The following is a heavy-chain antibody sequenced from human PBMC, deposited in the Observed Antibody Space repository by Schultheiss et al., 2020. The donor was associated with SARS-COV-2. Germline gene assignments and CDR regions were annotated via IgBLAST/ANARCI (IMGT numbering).Heavy chain of an antibody. V-gene: IGHV4-31*03. CDR3: ARAPSIAARQNYYYGMDV. J-gene: IGHJ6*02. D-gene: IGHD6-6*01. CDR1: GGSISSGGYS. Sequence: SETLSLTCTVSGGSISSGGYSWSWIRQPPGKGLEWIGYIYYSGSTYYNPSLKSRVTISVDTSKNQFSLKLSSVTAADTAVYYCARAPSIAARQNYYYGMDVWGQGTTVTVSS. CDR2: IYYSGST.